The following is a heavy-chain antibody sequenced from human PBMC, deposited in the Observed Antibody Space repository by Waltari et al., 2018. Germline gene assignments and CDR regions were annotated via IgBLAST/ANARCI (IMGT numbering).Heavy chain of an antibody. CDR3: ARPGYSSGGWFDP. D-gene: IGHD6-19*01. V-gene: IGHV4-38-2*01. Sequence: QVQLQESGPGLVKPSETLSLTCAVSGSSISSGYYWGWIRQPPGKGLEWIGSIYHSGSTYYNPSLKSRVTISVDTSKNQFSLKLSSVTAADTAVYYCARPGYSSGGWFDPWGQGTLVTVSS. J-gene: IGHJ5*02. CDR1: GSSISSGYY. CDR2: IYHSGST.